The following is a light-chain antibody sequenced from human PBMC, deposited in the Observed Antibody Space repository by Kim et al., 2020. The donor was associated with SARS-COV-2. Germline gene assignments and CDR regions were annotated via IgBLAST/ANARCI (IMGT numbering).Light chain of an antibody. CDR2: WAS. V-gene: IGKV4-1*01. J-gene: IGKJ2*01. Sequence: ATINCKSSQSVLYSPNNKNYLAWYQQTPGQPPKLLIYWASTRESGVPDRFSGSGSGTDFTLTISSLQAEDVAVYYCQQYYSIPYTFGQGTKLEI. CDR1: QSVLYSPNNKNY. CDR3: QQYYSIPYT.